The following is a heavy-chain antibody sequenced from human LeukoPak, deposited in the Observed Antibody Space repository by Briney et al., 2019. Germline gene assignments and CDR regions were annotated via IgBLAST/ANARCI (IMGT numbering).Heavy chain of an antibody. Sequence: PSETLSLTCTVSGGSISSSSYYWGWIRQPPGKGLEWIGSIYYSGSTYYNPSLKSRVTISVDTSKNQFSLKLSSVTAADTAVYYCARLNQWLVPGYWGQGTLVTVSS. D-gene: IGHD6-19*01. J-gene: IGHJ4*02. V-gene: IGHV4-39*07. CDR1: GGSISSSSYY. CDR2: IYYSGST. CDR3: ARLNQWLVPGY.